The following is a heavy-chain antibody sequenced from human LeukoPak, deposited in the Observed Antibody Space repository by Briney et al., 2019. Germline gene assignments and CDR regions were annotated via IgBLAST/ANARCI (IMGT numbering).Heavy chain of an antibody. CDR2: INTVATYI. CDR3: ARLRGNGDSGGFYYYYDY. CDR1: GFTFTSFS. D-gene: IGHD3-22*01. Sequence: NAGGSLRLSCAASGFTFTSFSFNWVRQAPGKGLEWVSSINTVATYIYYADSVRGRFTISRDNAKNSVYLQMDSLRAEDTGVYYCARLRGNGDSGGFYYYYDYWGKGTLVTVSS. V-gene: IGHV3-21*01. J-gene: IGHJ4*02.